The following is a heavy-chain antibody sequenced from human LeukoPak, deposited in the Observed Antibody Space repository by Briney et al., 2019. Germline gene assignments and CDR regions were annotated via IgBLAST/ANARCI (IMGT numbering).Heavy chain of an antibody. Sequence: GASVKVSCKASGYTFTSYDINWVRQATGQGLEWMGWMNPNSGNTGYAQKFQGRVTMTRNTSISTAYMELSSLRSDDTAVYYCAREPPPDDFWSGYYDYWGQGTLVTVSS. J-gene: IGHJ4*02. CDR3: AREPPPDDFWSGYYDY. D-gene: IGHD3-3*01. CDR2: MNPNSGNT. V-gene: IGHV1-8*01. CDR1: GYTFTSYD.